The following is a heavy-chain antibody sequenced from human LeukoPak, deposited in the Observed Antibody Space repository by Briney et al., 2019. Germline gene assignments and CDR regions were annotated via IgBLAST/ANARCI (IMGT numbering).Heavy chain of an antibody. CDR2: INHSGST. D-gene: IGHD6-19*01. CDR3: ASQDGQWLSDY. CDR1: GGSFSGYY. Sequence: SETLSLTCAVYGGSFSGYYWSWIRQPPGKGLEWIGEINHSGSTNYNPSLKSRVTISVDTSKNQFSLKLSSVTAADTAVYYCASQDGQWLSDYWGQGTLVTVSS. V-gene: IGHV4-34*01. J-gene: IGHJ4*02.